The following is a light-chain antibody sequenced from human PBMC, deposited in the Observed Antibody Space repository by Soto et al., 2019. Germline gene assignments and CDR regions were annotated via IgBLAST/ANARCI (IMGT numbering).Light chain of an antibody. J-gene: IGKJ1*01. CDR3: HQYNSFSPWK. V-gene: IGKV3D-15*01. Sequence: EIVMTQSPVTLSASPGETASLSCRASQTLDSHYLAWYQQKPGQAPRLLIYGTSNRAAGIPDRFSGSRSGTEFTLTISSLQPDDFATYYCHQYNSFSPWKFGQGTKVDIK. CDR1: QTLDSH. CDR2: GTS.